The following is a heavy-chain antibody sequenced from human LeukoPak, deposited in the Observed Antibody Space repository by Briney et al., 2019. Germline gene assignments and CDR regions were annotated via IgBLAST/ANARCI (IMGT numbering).Heavy chain of an antibody. CDR1: GYTFTGYY. V-gene: IGHV1-8*02. J-gene: IGHJ5*02. D-gene: IGHD6-6*01. Sequence: PGASVKVSCKASGYTFTGYYMHWVRQATGQGLEWMGWMNPNSGNTGYAQKFQGRVTMTRNTSISTAYMELSSLRSEDTAVYYCARGLKQLVEHWGQGTLVTVSS. CDR3: ARGLKQLVEH. CDR2: MNPNSGNT.